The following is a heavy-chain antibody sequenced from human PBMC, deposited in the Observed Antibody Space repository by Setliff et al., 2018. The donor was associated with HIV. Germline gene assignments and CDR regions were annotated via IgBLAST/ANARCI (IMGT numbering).Heavy chain of an antibody. D-gene: IGHD3-3*01. CDR2: ILYGGTT. CDR1: GGSVDSRDYY. Sequence: SETLSLTCAVSGGSVDSRDYYWGWIRQPPGKGLEWIGNILYGGTTYYTPSLKSRVSISVDTSRNQFSLNLTSVTAADTAVYYCARSKTFYDFWGGYYTHGAFKIWGLGTMGTVS. J-gene: IGHJ3*02. CDR3: ARSKTFYDFWGGYYTHGAFKI. V-gene: IGHV4-39*01.